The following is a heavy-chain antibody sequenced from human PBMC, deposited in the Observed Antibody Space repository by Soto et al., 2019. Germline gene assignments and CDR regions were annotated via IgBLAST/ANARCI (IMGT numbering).Heavy chain of an antibody. J-gene: IGHJ4*02. CDR3: AILMYYYDSSGSFFDY. CDR1: GFSFSSFG. D-gene: IGHD3-22*01. V-gene: IGHV3-33*01. CDR2: IRYDGSSK. Sequence: QVQLVESGGGVVQPGRSLRLSCAASGFSFSSFGMHWVRQAPGKGLEWVTTIRYDGSSKYYADSVNGRCTISRDNSKNTLYLQMNSLRAEDTAVCYCAILMYYYDSSGSFFDYWGQGTLVTVSS.